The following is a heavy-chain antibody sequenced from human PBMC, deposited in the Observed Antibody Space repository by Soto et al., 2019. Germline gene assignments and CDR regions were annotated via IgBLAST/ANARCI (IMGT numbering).Heavy chain of an antibody. CDR3: TRAYCSGGSCWYYFDY. J-gene: IGHJ4*02. V-gene: IGHV3-49*03. CDR2: IRSKAYGGTT. D-gene: IGHD2-15*01. CDR1: GFTFGDYA. Sequence: GGSLRLSCTASGFTFGDYAMSWFRQAPGKGLEWVGFIRSKAYGGTTEYAASVKGRFTISRDDSKSIAYLQMNSLKTEDTAVYYCTRAYCSGGSCWYYFDYWGQGTLVTVPS.